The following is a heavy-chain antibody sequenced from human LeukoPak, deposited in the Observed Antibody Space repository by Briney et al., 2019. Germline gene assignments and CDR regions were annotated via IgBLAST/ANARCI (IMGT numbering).Heavy chain of an antibody. J-gene: IGHJ4*02. V-gene: IGHV1-69*13. CDR1: GGTFSSYA. Sequence: GASVKVSCKASGGTFSSYAISWVRQAPGLGLEWMGGIIPIFGAANYAQKFQGRVTITADESTSTAYMELSSLRSEDTAVYYCARVEPYDFWSGYYNIDYWGQGTLVTVSS. CDR2: IIPIFGAA. CDR3: ARVEPYDFWSGYYNIDY. D-gene: IGHD3-3*01.